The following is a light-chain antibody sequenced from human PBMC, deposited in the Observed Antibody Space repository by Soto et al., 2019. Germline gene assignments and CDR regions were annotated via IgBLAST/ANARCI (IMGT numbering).Light chain of an antibody. J-gene: IGLJ1*01. V-gene: IGLV2-14*03. CDR3: SSHTTGDTRV. Sequence: QSALTQPASVSGSPGQSIAISCTGSSSDVGAYDYVSWYQQHPDKAPRLIMYEVSYRPSGVSNRFSGSKSVNTATLTISGLQAEDEGDYYCSSHTTGDTRVFGTGTKVTVL. CDR1: SSDVGAYDY. CDR2: EVS.